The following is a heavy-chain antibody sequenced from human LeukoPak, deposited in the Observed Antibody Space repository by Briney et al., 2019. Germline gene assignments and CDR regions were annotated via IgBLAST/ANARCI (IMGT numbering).Heavy chain of an antibody. CDR1: GFTFSRYA. D-gene: IGHD6-13*01. V-gene: IGHV3-23*01. Sequence: GGSPRLSCAASGFTFSRYAMTWVRQAPGKGLEWVSAISGSGGSTYYADSVKGRFTISRDNSKNTVYLQMNSLRAEDAAVYYCAKESSTWYSEFDYWGQGTLVTVSS. J-gene: IGHJ4*02. CDR3: AKESSTWYSEFDY. CDR2: ISGSGGST.